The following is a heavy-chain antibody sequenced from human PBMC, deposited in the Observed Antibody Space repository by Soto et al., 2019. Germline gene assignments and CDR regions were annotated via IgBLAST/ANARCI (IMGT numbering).Heavy chain of an antibody. V-gene: IGHV3-30*03. CDR2: ISFDGNKE. Sequence: QVQLVESGGGVVQPGRSLRLSCEASGFIFTNHGMHWVRQAPGKGLEWVALISFDGNKEYYSDSVKGRFTVSRDNSKNTLYLQMNSLQHEDTAVYYWARGAAAGTRYWGQGTLVTVSS. CDR1: GFIFTNHG. J-gene: IGHJ4*02. CDR3: ARGAAAGTRY. D-gene: IGHD6-13*01.